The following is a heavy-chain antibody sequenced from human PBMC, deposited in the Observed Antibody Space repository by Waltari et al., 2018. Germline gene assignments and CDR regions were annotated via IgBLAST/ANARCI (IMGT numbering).Heavy chain of an antibody. V-gene: IGHV3-43D*03. D-gene: IGHD3-10*01. CDR1: GLSFDDYA. Sequence: EVQLVESGGAVVQPGGSLRLSCAVSGLSFDDYAMHWVRQAPGGGLGWVSLISWNGDITYYADSVKGRFTISRDNSKKSLYLQMNSLRAEDTALYYCVKGQGFHMDVWGKGTTVTISS. CDR2: ISWNGDIT. CDR3: VKGQGFHMDV. J-gene: IGHJ6*03.